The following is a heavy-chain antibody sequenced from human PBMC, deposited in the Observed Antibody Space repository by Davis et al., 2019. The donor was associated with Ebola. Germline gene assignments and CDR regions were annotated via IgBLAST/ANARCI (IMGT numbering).Heavy chain of an antibody. CDR3: AKDRNYDSGSYQGHDP. V-gene: IGHV3-23*01. CDR1: GFTFSSYA. CDR2: IIGSGGRS. D-gene: IGHD3-10*01. J-gene: IGHJ5*02. Sequence: PGGSLRLSCAASGFTFSSYAMSWVRQAPGKGLERISGIIGSGGRSDHADSVKGRFTISRDNSKNTLYLQMNSLRVEDTAVYYCAKDRNYDSGSYQGHDPWGQGTLVTVSS.